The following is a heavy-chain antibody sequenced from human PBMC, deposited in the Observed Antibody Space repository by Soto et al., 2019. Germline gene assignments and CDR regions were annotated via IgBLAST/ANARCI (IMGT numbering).Heavy chain of an antibody. CDR2: ISGSGGST. V-gene: IGHV3-23*01. CDR1: GFTFSTFA. J-gene: IGHJ4*02. D-gene: IGHD6-6*01. Sequence: GGSLRLSCAASGFTFSTFAMSWVRQAPGKGLEWVSAISGSGGSTYYADSVKGRFTISRDSSKNTVFLQMNSLRAEDTAVYYCAKNWDTTFSSSSHWGQGTLVTVS. CDR3: AKNWDTTFSSSSH.